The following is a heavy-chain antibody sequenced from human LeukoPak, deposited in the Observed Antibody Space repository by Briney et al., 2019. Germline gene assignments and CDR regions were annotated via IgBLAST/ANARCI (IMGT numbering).Heavy chain of an antibody. CDR1: GFTFSSYG. V-gene: IGHV3-30*02. J-gene: IGHJ4*02. D-gene: IGHD4-17*01. Sequence: GGSLRLSCAASGFTFSSYGMHWVRQAPGKGLEWVAFIRYDGSNKYYADSVKGRFTISRDNSKNSLYLRMNSLRVEDTAVYYCARDYGTSSPFDYWGQGTLVTVSS. CDR3: ARDYGTSSPFDY. CDR2: IRYDGSNK.